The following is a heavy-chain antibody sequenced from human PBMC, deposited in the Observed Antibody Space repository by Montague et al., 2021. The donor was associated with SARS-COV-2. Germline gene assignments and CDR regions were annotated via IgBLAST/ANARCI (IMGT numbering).Heavy chain of an antibody. CDR2: TYYRSKWYN. CDR1: GDSVSSNSAT. Sequence: CAISGDSVSSNSATWNWVRQSPSRGLEWLGRTYYRSKWYNDYAVSVRGRVTINPDTSKNQFSLKLSSVTAADTAVYYCARRSRVVTAIWALRTSLSSWFDPWGQGTLVTVSS. V-gene: IGHV6-1*01. CDR3: ARRSRVVTAIWALRTSLSSWFDP. D-gene: IGHD2-21*02. J-gene: IGHJ5*02.